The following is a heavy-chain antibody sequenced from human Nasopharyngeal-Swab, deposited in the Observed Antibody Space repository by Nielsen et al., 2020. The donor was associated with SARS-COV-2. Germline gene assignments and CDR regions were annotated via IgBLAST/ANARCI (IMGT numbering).Heavy chain of an antibody. D-gene: IGHD3-3*01. CDR1: GYTLTELS. CDR2: FDPEEGET. V-gene: IGHV1-24*01. Sequence: ASVKVSCKVSGYTLTELSMHWVRQAPGKGLEWMGGFDPEEGETIYAEMFQGRVTMTEDTSTDTAYMELSSLRSEDTAVYFCTTDRFGARPMDVWGQGTTVTVSS. CDR3: TTDRFGARPMDV. J-gene: IGHJ6*02.